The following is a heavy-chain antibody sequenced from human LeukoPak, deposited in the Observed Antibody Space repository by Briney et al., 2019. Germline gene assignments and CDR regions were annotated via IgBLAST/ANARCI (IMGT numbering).Heavy chain of an antibody. CDR3: ARRRSGVFDY. Sequence: SETLSLTCTVSGGPINSYYWTWIRQPPGKGLEWVAYIYYSGDTKYHPSLKSRVNTSLDTSKNQFSLNLTSVTAADTAVYYCARRRSGVFDYWGQGILVTVSS. D-gene: IGHD2-8*01. CDR1: GGPINSYY. CDR2: IYYSGDT. J-gene: IGHJ4*02. V-gene: IGHV4-59*08.